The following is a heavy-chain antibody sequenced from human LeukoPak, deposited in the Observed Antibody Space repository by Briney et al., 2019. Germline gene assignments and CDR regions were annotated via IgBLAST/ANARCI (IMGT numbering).Heavy chain of an antibody. Sequence: ASVKVSCKASGYTFTSYDINWVRQATGQGLEWMGWMNPNSGNTGYAQKFQGRVTMTRNTSISTAYMELSSLRAEDTAVYYCARDVSSWSSGWYEVGMDVWGQGTTVTVSS. J-gene: IGHJ6*02. V-gene: IGHV1-8*01. CDR3: ARDVSSWSSGWYEVGMDV. D-gene: IGHD6-19*01. CDR1: GYTFTSYD. CDR2: MNPNSGNT.